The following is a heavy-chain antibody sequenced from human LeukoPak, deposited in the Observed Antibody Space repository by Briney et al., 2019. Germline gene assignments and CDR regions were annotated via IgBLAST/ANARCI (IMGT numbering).Heavy chain of an antibody. CDR1: GGTFSSYA. V-gene: IGHV1-69*06. CDR2: IIPIFGTA. CDR3: AISGYSSGWYNY. D-gene: IGHD6-19*01. J-gene: IGHJ4*02. Sequence: SVKVSCKASGGTFSSYAISWVRQAPGQGLGWMGGIIPIFGTANYAQKFQGRVTITADKSTSTAYMELSSLRSEDTAVYYCAISGYSSGWYNYWGQGTLVTVSS.